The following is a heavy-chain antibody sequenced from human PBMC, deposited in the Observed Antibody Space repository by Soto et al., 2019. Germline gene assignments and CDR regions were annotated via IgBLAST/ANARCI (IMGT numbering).Heavy chain of an antibody. CDR2: INPNSGGT. Sequence: ASVKVSCKASGYTFTGYYMHWARQAPGQGLEWMGWINPNSGGTNYAQKFQGWVTMTRDTSISTAYMELSRLRSDDTAVYYCARDRSYQLLYTPYYYYYYGMDVWGQGTTVTVSS. D-gene: IGHD2-2*02. CDR1: GYTFTGYY. CDR3: ARDRSYQLLYTPYYYYYYGMDV. V-gene: IGHV1-2*04. J-gene: IGHJ6*02.